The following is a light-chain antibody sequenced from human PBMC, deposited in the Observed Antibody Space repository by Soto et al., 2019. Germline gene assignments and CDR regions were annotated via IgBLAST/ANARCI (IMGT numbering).Light chain of an antibody. V-gene: IGKV3-15*01. J-gene: IGKJ4*01. CDR1: ESVGSN. CDR3: QQYNNWLT. CDR2: GAS. Sequence: EVGMTQSPVTLSAFPGERVTLSCRASESVGSNLAWYQQKAGQAPRLLIYGASTRATGVPARFSGSGSGTEFTLTISSLQSEAFALYYCQQYNNWLTFGGGTKVEIE.